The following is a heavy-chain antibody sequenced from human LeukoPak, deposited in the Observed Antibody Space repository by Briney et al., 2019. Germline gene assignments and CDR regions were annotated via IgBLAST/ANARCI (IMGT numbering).Heavy chain of an antibody. CDR1: GYSISSGYV. Sequence: PSETLSLICTVSGYSISSGYVLGWLRQPPGKDLDWIANIYHRGTTHYTPSLKSRLSISIDGYKNKFSLKMSSVTAEDTAVYYCARDWAADTLRYFDLWGRGTLVTVSS. CDR2: IYHRGTT. J-gene: IGHJ2*01. D-gene: IGHD6-13*01. CDR3: ARDWAADTLRYFDL. V-gene: IGHV4-38-2*02.